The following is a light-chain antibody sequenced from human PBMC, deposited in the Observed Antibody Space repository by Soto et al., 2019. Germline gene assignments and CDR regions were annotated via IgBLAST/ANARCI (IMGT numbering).Light chain of an antibody. J-gene: IGKJ5*01. CDR2: VTS. Sequence: VMTQSPLSLSVRVGEPASISCRSSQSLLHSDGNSYLDWYLQKPGQSPKLLIYVTSNRASGVPDRFSGSGSGPHFKLEISRVEAEDVGVYYCMEALQIPYTSGQGTRMEI. CDR1: QSLLHSDGNSY. V-gene: IGKV2-28*01. CDR3: MEALQIPYT.